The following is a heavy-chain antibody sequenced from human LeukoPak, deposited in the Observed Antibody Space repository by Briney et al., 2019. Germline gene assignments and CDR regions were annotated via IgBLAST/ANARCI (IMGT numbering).Heavy chain of an antibody. Sequence: PGGSLRLSCAASGFTFSTYAMSWVRQAPGKGLEWVAAIGGSGDTTNYADSVRGRFTISRDNSKNTLYVQMNSLRVEDTAVYYCAKEGYCSSTSCHDAFDIWGQGPMVTVSS. CDR2: IGGSGDTT. CDR3: AKEGYCSSTSCHDAFDI. CDR1: GFTFSTYA. V-gene: IGHV3-23*01. D-gene: IGHD2-2*01. J-gene: IGHJ3*02.